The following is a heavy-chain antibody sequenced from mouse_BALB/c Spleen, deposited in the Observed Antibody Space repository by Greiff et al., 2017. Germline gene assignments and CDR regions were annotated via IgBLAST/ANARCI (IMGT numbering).Heavy chain of an antibody. V-gene: IGHV2-9*02. CDR2: IWAGGST. J-gene: IGHJ4*01. Sequence: VMLVESGPGLVAPSQSLSITCTVSGFSLTSYGVHWVRQPPGKGLEWLGVIWAGGSTNYNSALMSRLSISKDNSKSQVFLKMNSLQTDDTAMYYCARVLITTVVARGYAMDYWGQGTSVTVSS. CDR3: ARVLITTVVARGYAMDY. D-gene: IGHD1-1*01. CDR1: GFSLTSYG.